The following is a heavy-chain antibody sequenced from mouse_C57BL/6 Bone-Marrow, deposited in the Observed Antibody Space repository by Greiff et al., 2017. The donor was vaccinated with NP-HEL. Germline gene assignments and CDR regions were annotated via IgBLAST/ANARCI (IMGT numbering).Heavy chain of an antibody. CDR1: GYTFTDYY. CDR2: IYPGSGNT. V-gene: IGHV1-76*01. J-gene: IGHJ1*03. D-gene: IGHD3-3*01. CDR3: ARRGRDFWYFDV. Sequence: VQLQESGAELVRPGASVKLSCKASGYTFTDYYINWVKQRPGQGLEWIARIYPGSGNTYYNEKFKGKATLTAEKSSSTAYMQLSSLTSEDSAVYFCARRGRDFWYFDVWGTGTTVTVSS.